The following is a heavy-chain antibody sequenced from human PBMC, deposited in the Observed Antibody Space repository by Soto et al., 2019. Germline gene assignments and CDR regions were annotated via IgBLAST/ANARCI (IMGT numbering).Heavy chain of an antibody. Sequence: ASVKVSCKASGYTFTSYGISWVRQVPGQGLEWMGWISAYNGNTNYAQKLQGRVTMTTDTSTSTAYMELRSLRSGDTAVYYCARDDYYDSSGYPSDYWGQGTLVTVSS. V-gene: IGHV1-18*04. CDR3: ARDDYYDSSGYPSDY. J-gene: IGHJ4*02. D-gene: IGHD3-22*01. CDR1: GYTFTSYG. CDR2: ISAYNGNT.